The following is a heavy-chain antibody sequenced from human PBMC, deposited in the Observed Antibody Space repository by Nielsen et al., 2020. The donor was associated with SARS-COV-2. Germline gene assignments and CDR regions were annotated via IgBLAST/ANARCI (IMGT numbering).Heavy chain of an antibody. CDR3: ARESYSWSWYGPDY. V-gene: IGHV3-7*01. J-gene: IGHJ4*02. CDR1: GFNIRGYW. CDR2: IKLDGSEK. Sequence: GGSLRLSCVVSGFNIRGYWMTWVRQAPGKGLEWVGNIKLDGSEKYYVDSVRGRFTISRDNARNTLFLQLHSLRAEDTAVYYCARESYSWSWYGPDYWGQGTQVTVSS. D-gene: IGHD1-26*01.